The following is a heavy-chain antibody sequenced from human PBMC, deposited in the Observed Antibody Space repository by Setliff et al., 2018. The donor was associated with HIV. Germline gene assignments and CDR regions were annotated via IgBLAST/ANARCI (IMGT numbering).Heavy chain of an antibody. V-gene: IGHV1-46*04. D-gene: IGHD3-10*01. CDR1: GYTFTIHH. CDR2: TNPNGGSQ. Sequence: ASVKVSCKASGYTFTIHHVHWVRQAPGQGLEWMGITNPNGGSQSYAQKLQGRFTLTGDTSTDTVYMELRSLRSEDSAVYYCARVGGSGTYSTLDYWGQGTLVTVSS. CDR3: ARVGGSGTYSTLDY. J-gene: IGHJ4*02.